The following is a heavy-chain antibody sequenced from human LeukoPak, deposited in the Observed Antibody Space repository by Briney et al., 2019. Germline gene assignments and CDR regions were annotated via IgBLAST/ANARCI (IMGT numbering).Heavy chain of an antibody. CDR3: ARARGAVDY. Sequence: SETLSLTCAVYGGSFSGYYWSWIRQPPGKGLEWIGEINHSGSTNYNPSLKSRVTISVDTSKNQFSLKLSFVTAADTAVYYCARARGAVDYWGQGTLVTVSS. CDR2: INHSGST. CDR1: GGSFSGYY. D-gene: IGHD3-10*01. J-gene: IGHJ4*02. V-gene: IGHV4-34*01.